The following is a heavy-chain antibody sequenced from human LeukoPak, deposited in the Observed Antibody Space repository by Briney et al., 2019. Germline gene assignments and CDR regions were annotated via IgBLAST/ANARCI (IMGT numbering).Heavy chain of an antibody. J-gene: IGHJ4*02. Sequence: PGGSLRLSCAASGFTFTRYWMTWVRQAPGKGLEWVANIKQDGSEKYYVDSVKGRFTISRDNAKNSVYLQMNSLRAEDTAVYYCARDQFDYYDSSGYYYTPFDYWGQGTLVTVSS. CDR2: IKQDGSEK. V-gene: IGHV3-7*01. CDR3: ARDQFDYYDSSGYYYTPFDY. CDR1: GFTFTRYW. D-gene: IGHD3-22*01.